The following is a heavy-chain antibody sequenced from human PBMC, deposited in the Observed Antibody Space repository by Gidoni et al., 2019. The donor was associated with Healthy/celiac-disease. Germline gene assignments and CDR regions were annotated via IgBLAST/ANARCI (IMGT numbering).Heavy chain of an antibody. J-gene: IGHJ6*02. V-gene: IGHV1-24*01. CDR1: GYTLTELS. Sequence: QVQLVQSGAEVKKPGASVQVSCKVSGYTLTELSMHWVRQAPGKGLEWMGGFDPEDGETIYAQKFQGRVTMTEDTSTDTAYMELSSLRSEDTAVYYCATDSIAAAGTGYYGMDVWGQGTTVTVSS. D-gene: IGHD6-13*01. CDR3: ATDSIAAAGTGYYGMDV. CDR2: FDPEDGET.